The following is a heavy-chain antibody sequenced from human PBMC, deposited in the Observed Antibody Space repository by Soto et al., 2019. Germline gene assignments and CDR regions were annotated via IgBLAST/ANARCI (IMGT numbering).Heavy chain of an antibody. D-gene: IGHD6-6*01. Sequence: QITLKESGPTLVKPTQTLTLTCTFSGFSLSTSGEDVGWIRQPPGKALEWLALIHWNDDKRYSPSLNSRLTITKDTSKNQVVLTMTNMDPVDTATYYCAHGSPEYTALGDSSSSTLAPFAYWGQGTLVTVSS. V-gene: IGHV2-5*01. J-gene: IGHJ4*02. CDR2: IHWNDDK. CDR3: AHGSPEYTALGDSSSSTLAPFAY. CDR1: GFSLSTSGED.